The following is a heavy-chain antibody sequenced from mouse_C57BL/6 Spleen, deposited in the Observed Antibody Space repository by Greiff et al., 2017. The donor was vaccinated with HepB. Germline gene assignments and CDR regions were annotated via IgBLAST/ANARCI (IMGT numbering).Heavy chain of an antibody. Sequence: EVQGVESGGGLVQPKGSLKLSCAASGFTFNTYAMHWVRQAPGKGLEWVARIRSKSSNYATYYADSVKDRFTISRDDSQSMLYLQMNNLKTEDTAMYYCVREDYYGSSYEDAMDYWGQGTSVTVSS. CDR2: IRSKSSNYAT. CDR3: VREDYYGSSYEDAMDY. D-gene: IGHD1-1*01. J-gene: IGHJ4*01. CDR1: GFTFNTYA. V-gene: IGHV10-3*01.